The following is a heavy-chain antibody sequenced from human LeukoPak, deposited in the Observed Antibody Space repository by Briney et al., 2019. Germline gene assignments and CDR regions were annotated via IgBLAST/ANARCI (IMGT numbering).Heavy chain of an antibody. D-gene: IGHD5-18*01. CDR2: ISASGTSP. Sequence: PAGGSLRLSCAASGFTFSTYAMSWVRQAPGKGLEWVSSISASGTSPYYTDSVKGRFTISRDTSKNTLSLQMNSLRAEDTAVYYCAKTPGELWSWYDYWGRGTLVTVSS. V-gene: IGHV3-23*01. CDR1: GFTFSTYA. CDR3: AKTPGELWSWYDY. J-gene: IGHJ4*02.